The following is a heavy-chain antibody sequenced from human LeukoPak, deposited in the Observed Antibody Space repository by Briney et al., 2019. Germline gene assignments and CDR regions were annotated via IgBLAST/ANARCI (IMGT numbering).Heavy chain of an antibody. J-gene: IGHJ4*02. V-gene: IGHV4-30-4*08. CDR3: ARDYGGYGRFDF. CDR2: IYCTGGT. Sequence: SETLSLTCTVSGGSISSANYYWNWIRQPPGKGLEWFGYIYCTGGTYYNPSLKSRVTISVDTSKNQFSLKLNSVTAADTAVYYCARDYGGYGRFDFWGQGTLVTVSS. D-gene: IGHD5-12*01. CDR1: GGSISSANYY.